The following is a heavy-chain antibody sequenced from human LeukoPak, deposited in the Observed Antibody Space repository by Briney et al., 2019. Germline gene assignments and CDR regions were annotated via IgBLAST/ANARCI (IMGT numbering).Heavy chain of an antibody. V-gene: IGHV3-7*01. CDR2: IKEDGREK. CDR3: ARHKEGGSNDH. CDR1: GFTFRRHW. D-gene: IGHD2-15*01. J-gene: IGHJ4*02. Sequence: GGSLRLSCAASGFTFRRHWMRWVRQAPGKGLEWVANIKEDGREKQYVDSVKDRFTISRHNTKNLVYLQMSGLRVDDTAIYYCARHKEGGSNDHWGQGPLVTVSS.